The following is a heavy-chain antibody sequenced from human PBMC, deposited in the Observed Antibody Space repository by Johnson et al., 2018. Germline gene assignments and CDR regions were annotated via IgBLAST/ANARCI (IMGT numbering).Heavy chain of an antibody. CDR1: GFTFSSYA. CDR2: IAYDGSKR. J-gene: IGHJ6*02. CDR3: VHQRNKYGYYYYGMDV. V-gene: IGHV3-30-3*01. D-gene: IGHD2/OR15-2a*01. Sequence: QVQLVQSGGGVVLXGRSXRLXCAASGFTFSSYAMHWVRQAPGTGLEWVAVIAYDGSKRYYADSVKGRFTISGYNSKNTLYLQMNTLRAEDTAVYYCVHQRNKYGYYYYGMDVWGQGTTVTVSS.